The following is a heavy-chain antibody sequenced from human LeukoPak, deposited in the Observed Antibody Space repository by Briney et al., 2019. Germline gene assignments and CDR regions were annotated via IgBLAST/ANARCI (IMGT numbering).Heavy chain of an antibody. D-gene: IGHD5-12*01. J-gene: IGHJ4*02. Sequence: SETLSLTCTVSGGSIDSTYYWGWIRQPPGKGLEWIGSIHYSGSTDYNPSLQSRVSISVDTSKKQFSLKLRSVTAADTAVYYCARVSGYDWESFYDYWGQGTLVTVSS. CDR2: IHYSGST. CDR3: ARVSGYDWESFYDY. V-gene: IGHV4-39*07. CDR1: GGSIDSTYY.